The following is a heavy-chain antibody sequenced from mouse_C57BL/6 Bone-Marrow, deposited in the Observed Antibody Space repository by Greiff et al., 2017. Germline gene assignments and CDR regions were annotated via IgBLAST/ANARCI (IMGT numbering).Heavy chain of an antibody. CDR1: GFTFSDYY. CDR3: ARYNGISYWYFDV. CDR2: IRNKANGYTT. V-gene: IGHV7-3*01. Sequence: EVQRVESGGGLVQPGGSLSLSCAASGFTFSDYYMSWVRQPPGKALEWLGFIRNKANGYTTEYSASVKGRFTISRDNSQSILYLQMNALRAEDSATYYCARYNGISYWYFDVWGTGTTVTVSS. J-gene: IGHJ1*03. D-gene: IGHD1-1*01.